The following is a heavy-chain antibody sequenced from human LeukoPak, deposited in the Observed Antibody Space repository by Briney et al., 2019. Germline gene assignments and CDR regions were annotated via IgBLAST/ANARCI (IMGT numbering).Heavy chain of an antibody. D-gene: IGHD5-12*01. J-gene: IGHJ4*02. Sequence: SGAPSTPFCVSGVSITSGNWWSWVRQPPGKGLEWVGEIYDSGSINYNPSLKGRFTISGDKSKNQLSLKMNSMNAADTAMYYCWNRGYGWGLDYWGEGT. V-gene: IGHV4-4*02. CDR1: GVSITSGNW. CDR2: IYDSGSI. CDR3: WNRGYGWGLDY.